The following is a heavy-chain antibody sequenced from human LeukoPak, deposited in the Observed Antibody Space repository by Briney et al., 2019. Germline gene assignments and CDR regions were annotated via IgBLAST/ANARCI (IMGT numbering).Heavy chain of an antibody. J-gene: IGHJ5*02. CDR3: ARDFQGGPNDP. CDR1: GGSISSGDYY. Sequence: PSQTLSLTCTVSGGSISSGDYYWSWIRQPPGQGLEWIAYISHSGGTYYNPSLKSRATISLDTSRNQFSLKLSSVTAADTAVYYCARDFQGGPNDPRGQGTLVTVSS. V-gene: IGHV4-30-4*01. D-gene: IGHD2-15*01. CDR2: ISHSGGT.